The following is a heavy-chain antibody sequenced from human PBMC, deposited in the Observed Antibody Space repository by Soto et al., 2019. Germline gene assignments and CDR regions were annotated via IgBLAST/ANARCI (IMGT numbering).Heavy chain of an antibody. V-gene: IGHV4-61*01. CDR3: AREGLELRGGMDV. J-gene: IGHJ6*02. CDR1: GGSVSSGSYY. CDR2: IYYSGST. D-gene: IGHD1-7*01. Sequence: SETLSLTCTVSGGSVSSGSYYWSWIRQPPGKGLEWIGYIYYSGSTNYNPSLKSRVTISVDTSKNQFSLKLSSVTAADTAVYYCAREGLELRGGMDVWGQGTTVTVSS.